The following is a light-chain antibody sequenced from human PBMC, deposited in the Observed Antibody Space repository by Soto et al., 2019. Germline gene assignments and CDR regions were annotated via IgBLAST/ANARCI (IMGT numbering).Light chain of an antibody. V-gene: IGKV3-20*01. CDR3: QQYGSSGT. J-gene: IGKJ1*01. Sequence: EIVLTHSPGTLSLSAGXXGXLXXXASQSVSNNYLAWYQQKPGQAPRLLIYGASNRATGIPDRFSGSGSGTDFTLTTSRLEPEDFAVYYCQQYGSSGTFGQGTKVDIK. CDR2: GAS. CDR1: QSVSNNY.